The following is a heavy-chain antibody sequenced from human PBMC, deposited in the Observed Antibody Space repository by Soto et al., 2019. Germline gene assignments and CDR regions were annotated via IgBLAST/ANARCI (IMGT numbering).Heavy chain of an antibody. Sequence: SGPTLVHPTQTLTLTCIFSGFSLRTSGVGVGWIRQPPGKALEWLGFIYWNDDKRYSPSLKSRLTITKDTSKNQVVLTMTNMDPVDTATYYCAKSGSSGWYGWFDPWGQGTLVTVSS. J-gene: IGHJ5*02. V-gene: IGHV2-5*01. CDR1: GFSLRTSGVG. D-gene: IGHD6-19*01. CDR2: IYWNDDK. CDR3: AKSGSSGWYGWFDP.